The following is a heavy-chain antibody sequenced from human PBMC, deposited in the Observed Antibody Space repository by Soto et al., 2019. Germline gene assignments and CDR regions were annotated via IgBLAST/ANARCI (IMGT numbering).Heavy chain of an antibody. Sequence: GGSLRLSCAASGFTFSSYAMSWVRQPPGKGLEWVSGISGSGGKTYYADPVKGRFTISRDNSKNTLYLQLNSLRVEDTAVYYCAKDIPVRDYWGQGTPVTVSS. J-gene: IGHJ4*02. V-gene: IGHV3-23*01. CDR2: ISGSGGKT. CDR1: GFTFSSYA. CDR3: AKDIPVRDY. D-gene: IGHD2-2*01.